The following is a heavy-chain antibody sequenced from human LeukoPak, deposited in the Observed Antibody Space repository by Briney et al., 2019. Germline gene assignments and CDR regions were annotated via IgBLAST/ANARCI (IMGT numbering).Heavy chain of an antibody. CDR1: GGSISSYY. V-gene: IGHV4-59*08. Sequence: TPSETLSLTCTVSGGSISSYYWSWIRQPPGKGLEWIGYIYYSGSTNYNPSLKSRVTISVDTSKNQFSLKLSSVTAADTAVYYCARWGSSRWSEPYYFDYWGQGTLVTVSS. CDR2: IYYSGST. J-gene: IGHJ4*02. D-gene: IGHD6-13*01. CDR3: ARWGSSRWSEPYYFDY.